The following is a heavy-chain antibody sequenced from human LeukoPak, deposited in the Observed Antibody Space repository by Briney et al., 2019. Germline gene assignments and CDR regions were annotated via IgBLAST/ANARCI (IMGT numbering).Heavy chain of an antibody. CDR2: INHSGST. V-gene: IGHV4-34*01. Sequence: SETLSLTCAVYGGSFSGYYWSWIRQPPGKGLEWIGEINHSGSTNYNPSLKSRVTISVDTSKNQFSLKLSSVTAADTAVYYCARRGFEVVPAARGWEGWSDPGGKETLAPVSS. CDR3: ARRGFEVVPAARGWEGWSDP. D-gene: IGHD2-2*01. J-gene: IGHJ5*02. CDR1: GGSFSGYY.